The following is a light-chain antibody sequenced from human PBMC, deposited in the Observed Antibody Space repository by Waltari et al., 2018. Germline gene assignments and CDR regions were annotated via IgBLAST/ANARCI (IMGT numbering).Light chain of an antibody. V-gene: IGLV2-11*01. CDR2: EVT. CDR1: SSDLGTYKY. Sequence: QSALTQPRSVSGSPGQSVTISCTGTSSDLGTYKYVPWYQQHPGKAPNPIIHEVTNRPSGVPVRFSGSKSGNAASLTISGLQAEDEAEYFCCSFAGSYTWVFGGGTELTVL. J-gene: IGLJ3*02. CDR3: CSFAGSYTWV.